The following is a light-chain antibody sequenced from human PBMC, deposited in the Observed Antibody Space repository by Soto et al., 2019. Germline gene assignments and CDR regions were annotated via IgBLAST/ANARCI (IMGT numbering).Light chain of an antibody. Sequence: EIVLTQSPGTLSLSAGERATLSCRASQRVTSSNLAWYQQKPGQAPRLLIHGASTRATGIPDRFTGGGSGTDCTLTVTRLEPEDSAVYYCQQYESSPLTFGGGTKVEIK. J-gene: IGKJ4*01. V-gene: IGKV3-20*01. CDR3: QQYESSPLT. CDR2: GAS. CDR1: QRVTSSN.